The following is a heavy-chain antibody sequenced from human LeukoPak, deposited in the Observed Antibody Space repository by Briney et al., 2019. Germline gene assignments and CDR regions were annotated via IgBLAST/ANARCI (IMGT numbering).Heavy chain of an antibody. CDR1: GGTFSSYA. V-gene: IGHV1-69*04. CDR3: ARGPYYYDSSGYYFDY. Sequence: ASVKVSCKASGGTFSSYAISWVRQAPGQGLEWMGRIIPILGIANYAQKFQSRVTITADKSTSTAYMELSSLRSEDTAVYYCARGPYYYDSSGYYFDYWGQGTLVTVSS. J-gene: IGHJ4*02. CDR2: IIPILGIA. D-gene: IGHD3-22*01.